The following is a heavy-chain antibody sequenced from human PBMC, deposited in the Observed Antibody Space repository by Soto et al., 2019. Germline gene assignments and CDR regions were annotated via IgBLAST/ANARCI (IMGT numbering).Heavy chain of an antibody. CDR2: IKSKTDGGTT. CDR1: AFTFSNAW. Sequence: GGSLRLSCEAPAFTFSNAWMSWVRQAPGKGLEWVGRIKSKTDGGTTDYAAPVKGRFTISRDDSKNMRYLQMNSLKTEDTAVYYCAKDRAAGPSFFGYWGQGTLVTVSS. CDR3: AKDRAAGPSFFGY. D-gene: IGHD6-13*01. V-gene: IGHV3-15*01. J-gene: IGHJ4*02.